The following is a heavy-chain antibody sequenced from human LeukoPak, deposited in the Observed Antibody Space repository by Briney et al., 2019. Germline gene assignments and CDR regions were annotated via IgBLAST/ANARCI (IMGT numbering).Heavy chain of an antibody. D-gene: IGHD3-10*01. CDR3: AAQLLWFGGEPRTPQ. J-gene: IGHJ4*02. V-gene: IGHV1-2*02. CDR1: GYTFTGYY. Sequence: ASVKVSCKASGYTFTGYYMHWVRQAPGQGLEWMGWINPNSGGTNYAQKFQGRVTMTRDTSISTAYMELSRLRSDDTAVYYCAAQLLWFGGEPRTPQWGQGTLVTVSS. CDR2: INPNSGGT.